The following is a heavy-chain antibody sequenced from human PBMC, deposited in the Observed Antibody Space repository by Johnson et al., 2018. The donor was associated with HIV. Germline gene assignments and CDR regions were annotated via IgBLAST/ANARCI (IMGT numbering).Heavy chain of an antibody. V-gene: IGHV3-7*04. Sequence: VQLVESGGGLVQPGGSLRLSCAASGFTFSSYWMSWVRQAPGKGLEWVANIKQDGSEKYYVDSVKGRFTISRDNAKNSLYLQMNSLGAEDTAVYYCARVSGLGAFDIWGQGTMVTVSS. CDR1: GFTFSSYW. D-gene: IGHD2-15*01. CDR3: ARVSGLGAFDI. CDR2: IKQDGSEK. J-gene: IGHJ3*02.